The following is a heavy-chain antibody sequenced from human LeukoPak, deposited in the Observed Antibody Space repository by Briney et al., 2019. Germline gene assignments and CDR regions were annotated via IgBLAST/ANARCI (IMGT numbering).Heavy chain of an antibody. CDR3: ARPHGYSSSWYAY. CDR1: EFTFSKFP. J-gene: IGHJ4*02. Sequence: GGSLRLSCAASEFTFSKFPMGWVRQAPGKGLEWVAVISYDGSNKYYADSVKGRFTISRDNSKNTLYLQMNSLRAEDTAVYYCARPHGYSSSWYAYWGQGTLVTVSS. D-gene: IGHD6-13*01. CDR2: ISYDGSNK. V-gene: IGHV3-30-3*01.